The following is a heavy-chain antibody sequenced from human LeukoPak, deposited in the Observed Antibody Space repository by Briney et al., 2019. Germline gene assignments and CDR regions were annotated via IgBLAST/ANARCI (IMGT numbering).Heavy chain of an antibody. CDR3: ARTAAEWFGEFLYYYYGMDV. D-gene: IGHD3-10*01. CDR2: MRPNSGNT. J-gene: IGHJ6*02. Sequence: GASVKVSCKASGYTFTSYDINWVRQATGQGLEWMGWMRPNSGNTGYAQKFQGRVTMTRNTSISTAYMELSSLRSEDTAVYYCARTAAEWFGEFLYYYYGMDVWGQGTTVTVSS. CDR1: GYTFTSYD. V-gene: IGHV1-8*01.